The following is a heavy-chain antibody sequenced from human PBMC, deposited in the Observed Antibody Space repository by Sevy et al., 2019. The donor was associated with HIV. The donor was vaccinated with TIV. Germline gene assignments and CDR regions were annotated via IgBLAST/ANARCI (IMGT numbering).Heavy chain of an antibody. CDR2: INQAGSDK. CDR1: GFTFSDSW. V-gene: IGHV3-7*01. J-gene: IGHJ4*02. Sequence: GGSLRLSCAASGFTFSDSWMTWVRQGPGNGLEWVANINQAGSDKYYVDSVRGRFTISRDNAKNSLYLQMNSLRVEDTALYYCAGGGFLSRYWGQGSLVTVSS. D-gene: IGHD2-15*01. CDR3: AGGGFLSRY.